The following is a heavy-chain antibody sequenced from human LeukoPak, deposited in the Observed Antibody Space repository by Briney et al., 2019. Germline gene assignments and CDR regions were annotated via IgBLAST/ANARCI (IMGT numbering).Heavy chain of an antibody. CDR2: INANCGGI. D-gene: IGHD4-23*01. J-gene: IGHJ4*02. Sequence: ASVTVSCKASGYTYTGYYVHWVRQAPGEGLEWMGWINANCGGINYGQKFQGRVTMTRDSSISTAYMELSRLRSDDTAVYFCARDQATVATPWWDHWGQGTPVTVSS. V-gene: IGHV1-2*02. CDR1: GYTYTGYY. CDR3: ARDQATVATPWWDH.